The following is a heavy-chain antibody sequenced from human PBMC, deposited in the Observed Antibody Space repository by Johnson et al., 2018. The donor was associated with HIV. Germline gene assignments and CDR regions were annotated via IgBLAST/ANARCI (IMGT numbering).Heavy chain of an antibody. CDR2: ISYDGSNK. D-gene: IGHD6-19*01. V-gene: IGHV3-30*14. CDR1: GFTFRNYA. CDR3: ARDGWGSRGWDDAFDI. J-gene: IGHJ3*02. Sequence: QVQLVESGGGVVQPGTSLRLSCAASGFTFRNYAMHWVRQAPGKGLEWVAVISYDGSNKYYADSVKGRFTISRDNSKNTLYLQMNSLRAEDTAVYYCARDGWGSRGWDDAFDIWGQGTMVTVSS.